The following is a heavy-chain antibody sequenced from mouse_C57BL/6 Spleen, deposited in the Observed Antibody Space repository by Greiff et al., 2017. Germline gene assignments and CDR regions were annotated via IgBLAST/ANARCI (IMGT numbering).Heavy chain of an antibody. J-gene: IGHJ2*01. V-gene: IGHV1-64*01. Sequence: QVQLQQPGAELVKPGASVKLSCKASGYTFTSYWMHWVKQRPGQGLEWIGMIHPNSGSTNYNEKFKSKAPLTVDKSSSTAYMQRSSLTSEDAAVYYCARWAQDYCDYWGQGTTLTVSS. CDR3: ARWAQDYCDY. CDR1: GYTFTSYW. CDR2: IHPNSGST.